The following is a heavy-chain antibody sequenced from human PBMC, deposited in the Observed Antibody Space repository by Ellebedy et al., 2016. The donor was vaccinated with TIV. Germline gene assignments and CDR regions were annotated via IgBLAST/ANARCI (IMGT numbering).Heavy chain of an antibody. J-gene: IGHJ6*02. CDR2: FDPEDGET. V-gene: IGHV1-24*01. CDR3: ARDIQPRGSYYTYYYYGMDV. CDR1: GYTLTELS. Sequence: ASVKVSCXVSGYTLTELSMHWVRQAPGKGLEWMGGFDPEDGETIYAQKFQGRVTMTEDTSTDTAYMELSSLRSEDTAVYYCARDIQPRGSYYTYYYYGMDVWGQGTTVTVSS. D-gene: IGHD3-10*01.